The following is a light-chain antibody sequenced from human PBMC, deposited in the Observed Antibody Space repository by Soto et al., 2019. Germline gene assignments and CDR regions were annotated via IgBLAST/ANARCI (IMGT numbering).Light chain of an antibody. CDR3: QQYGRSPFT. V-gene: IGKV3-20*01. CDR2: GAS. Sequence: PGERATLSCRASQRITDNFLAWFQQKPGLAPRLLISGASTRASGVPDRFSGGGSETDFVLTISRLEPEDFAVYFCQQYGRSPFTFGQGTKLQIK. CDR1: QRITDNF. J-gene: IGKJ2*01.